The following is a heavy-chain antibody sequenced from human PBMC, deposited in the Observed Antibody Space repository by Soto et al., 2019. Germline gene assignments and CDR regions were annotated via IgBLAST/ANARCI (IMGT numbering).Heavy chain of an antibody. CDR3: AKEGDIVLMVYAPPGGRYFDY. J-gene: IGHJ4*02. V-gene: IGHV3-7*03. Sequence: HPGGSLRLSCTASGFTFSNYWMSWVRQAPGKGLEWVANIRQDGSEEYYVDSVKGRFTVSRDNAKNSLYLQMDSLRAEDTAVYYCAKEGDIVLMVYAPPGGRYFDYWGQGTLVTVSS. D-gene: IGHD2-8*01. CDR1: GFTFSNYW. CDR2: IRQDGSEE.